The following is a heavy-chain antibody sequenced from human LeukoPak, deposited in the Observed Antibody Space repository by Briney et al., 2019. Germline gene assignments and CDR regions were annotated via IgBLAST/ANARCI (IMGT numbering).Heavy chain of an antibody. CDR2: IYHSGST. J-gene: IGHJ6*02. CDR1: GYSISSGYY. CDR3: ARVGRTQQLIPYYYYGMDV. D-gene: IGHD6-13*01. Sequence: SETLSLTCTVSGYSISSGYYWGWIRQPPGKGLAWIGSIYHSGSTYYNPSLKSRVTISVDTSKNQFSLKLSSVTAADTAVYYCARVGRTQQLIPYYYYGMDVWGQGTTVTVSS. V-gene: IGHV4-38-2*02.